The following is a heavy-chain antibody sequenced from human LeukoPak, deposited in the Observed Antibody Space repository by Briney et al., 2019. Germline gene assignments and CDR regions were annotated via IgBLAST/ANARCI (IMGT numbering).Heavy chain of an antibody. J-gene: IGHJ4*02. CDR2: FDPEDGET. CDR1: GYTFTDHY. D-gene: IGHD6-13*01. V-gene: IGHV1-24*01. Sequence: ASVKVSCKASGYTFTDHYIHWVRQAPGKGLEWMGGFDPEDGETIYAQKFQGRVTMTEDTSTDTAYMELSSLRSEDTAVYYCATGLKEAAAPIDYWGQGTLITVSS. CDR3: ATGLKEAAAPIDY.